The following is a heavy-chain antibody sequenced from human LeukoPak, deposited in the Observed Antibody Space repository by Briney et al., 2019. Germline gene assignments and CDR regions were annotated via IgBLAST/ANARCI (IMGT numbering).Heavy chain of an antibody. CDR3: AREGSGDSWSSFDY. CDR1: GFTFNGYA. CDR2: ISIGATRA. V-gene: IGHV3-30*01. Sequence: PGGSPRLSCAASGFTFNGYAMHWVRQAPGKGLEWVAVISIGATRAHYADSVEGRLTISRDDSKNTLSLQMDSLTPDDTAVYYCAREGSGDSWSSFDYWGQGTLVTVSS. J-gene: IGHJ4*02. D-gene: IGHD6-13*01.